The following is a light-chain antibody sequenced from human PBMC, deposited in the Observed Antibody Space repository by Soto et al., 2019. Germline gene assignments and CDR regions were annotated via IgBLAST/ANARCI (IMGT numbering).Light chain of an antibody. J-gene: IGKJ4*01. Sequence: EIVLTQSPGTLSLSPGERATISCRASQSVSSSYLAWYQQKPGQAPRLLIYGASSRATGIPDRFSGSGSGTDFTLTISRLEPEDFAVYYCQQYGSFGGGTKV. CDR3: QQYGS. CDR2: GAS. CDR1: QSVSSSY. V-gene: IGKV3-20*01.